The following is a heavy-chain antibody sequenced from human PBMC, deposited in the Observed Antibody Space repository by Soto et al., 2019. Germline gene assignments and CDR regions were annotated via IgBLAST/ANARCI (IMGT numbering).Heavy chain of an antibody. CDR1: GYTLTELS. Sequence: ASVKVSCNVSGYTLTELSIHWVRQAPGKGLEWMGGFDPEDGETIYAQKFQGRVTMTEDTSTDTAYMELSSLRSEDTAVYYCATVGSSWYRLDYWGQGTLVTVSS. D-gene: IGHD6-13*01. CDR2: FDPEDGET. CDR3: ATVGSSWYRLDY. V-gene: IGHV1-24*01. J-gene: IGHJ4*02.